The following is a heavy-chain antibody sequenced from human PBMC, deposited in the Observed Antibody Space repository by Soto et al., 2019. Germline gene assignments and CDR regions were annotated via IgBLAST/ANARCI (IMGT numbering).Heavy chain of an antibody. Sequence: LSLTCAISGDSVSSNSAAWNWIRQSPSRGLEWLGRTYYRSKWYNDYAVSVKSRITINPDTSKNQFSLQLNSVTPEDTAVYYCARGYCSGGSCSSHYGMDVWGQGTTVTVSS. CDR1: GDSVSSNSAA. D-gene: IGHD2-15*01. V-gene: IGHV6-1*01. CDR3: ARGYCSGGSCSSHYGMDV. CDR2: TYYRSKWYN. J-gene: IGHJ6*02.